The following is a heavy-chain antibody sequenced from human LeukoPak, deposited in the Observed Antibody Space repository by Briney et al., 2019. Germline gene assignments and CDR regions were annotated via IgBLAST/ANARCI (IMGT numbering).Heavy chain of an antibody. Sequence: PGGSLRLSCAASGFTFSSYAMHWVRQAPGKGLEWVAVISYDGSNKHYADSVKGRFTISRDNSKNTLYLQMNSLRAEDTAVYYCARDPPMTMGLYYYGMDVWGQGTTVTVSS. J-gene: IGHJ6*02. CDR2: ISYDGSNK. V-gene: IGHV3-30-3*01. CDR1: GFTFSSYA. CDR3: ARDPPMTMGLYYYGMDV. D-gene: IGHD4/OR15-4a*01.